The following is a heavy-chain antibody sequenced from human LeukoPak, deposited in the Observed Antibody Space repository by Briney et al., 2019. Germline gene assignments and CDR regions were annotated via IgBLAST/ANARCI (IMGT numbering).Heavy chain of an antibody. CDR2: IYYSGST. CDR1: GGSISSGGYY. CDR3: ARDRNGIAAAVY. Sequence: SETLSLTCTVSGGSISSGGYYWSWIRQHPGKGLEWIGYIYYSGSTYYNPSLKSRVTISVDTSKNQFSLKLSSVTAADTAVYYCARDRNGIAAAVYWGQGTLVTVSS. V-gene: IGHV4-31*03. D-gene: IGHD6-13*01. J-gene: IGHJ4*02.